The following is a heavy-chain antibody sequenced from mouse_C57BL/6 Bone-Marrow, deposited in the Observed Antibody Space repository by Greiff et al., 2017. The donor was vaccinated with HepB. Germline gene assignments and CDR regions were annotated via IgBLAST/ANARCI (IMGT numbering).Heavy chain of an antibody. D-gene: IGHD1-1*01. Sequence: VKLVESGPGLVAPSQSLSITCTVSGFSLTSYGVDWVRQPPGKGLEWLGVIWGGGSTNYNSALMSRLSISKDNSKSQVFLKMNSLQTDDTAMYYCAKQAPYYYGSSYWYFDVWGTGTTVTVSS. J-gene: IGHJ1*03. CDR2: IWGGGST. V-gene: IGHV2-9*01. CDR3: AKQAPYYYGSSYWYFDV. CDR1: GFSLTSYG.